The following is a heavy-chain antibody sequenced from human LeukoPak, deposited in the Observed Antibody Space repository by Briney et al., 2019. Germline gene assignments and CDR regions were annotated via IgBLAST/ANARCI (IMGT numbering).Heavy chain of an antibody. CDR1: GFTFRNYA. CDR2: FSDSNGRT. V-gene: IGHV3-23*01. D-gene: IGHD5-12*01. CDR3: ARGPSGYHNT. Sequence: GGSLRLSCAASGFTFRNYAMSWVRQAPGKGLEWVPSFSDSNGRTYYADSVKGRFTISRDNAKNSLYLQMNSLRAEDTAVYYCARGPSGYHNTGGQGTLVTVSS. J-gene: IGHJ4*02.